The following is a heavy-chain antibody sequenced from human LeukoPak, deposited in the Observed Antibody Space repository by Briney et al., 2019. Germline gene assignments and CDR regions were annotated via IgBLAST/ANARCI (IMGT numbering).Heavy chain of an antibody. CDR3: ARVPDYDIVGEYYYYYYMDV. D-gene: IGHD3-9*01. Sequence: ASVKVSCKASGYTFTGYYMHWVRQAPGQGLEWMGWINPNSGGTNYAQKFQGRVTMTRDTSISTTYMELSRLRSEDTAVYYCARVPDYDIVGEYYYYYYMDVWGKGTTVTVSS. CDR2: INPNSGGT. V-gene: IGHV1-2*02. J-gene: IGHJ6*03. CDR1: GYTFTGYY.